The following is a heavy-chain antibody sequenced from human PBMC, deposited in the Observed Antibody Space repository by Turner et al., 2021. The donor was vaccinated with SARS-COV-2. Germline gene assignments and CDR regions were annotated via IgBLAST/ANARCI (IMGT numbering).Heavy chain of an antibody. D-gene: IGHD3-22*01. CDR3: ARDRVYYDSSGHHAFDI. Sequence: QVQLQESSPGLVKPSQTLSLTCTVSAGSISSGGYYWPWIRQHPGKGLEWIGYIYYSGSSYYNPALKSRLTISVDTSKNKFSLRLSSVTAADTAVYYCARDRVYYDSSGHHAFDIWGQGTMVTVSS. V-gene: IGHV4-31*03. CDR2: IYYSGSS. CDR1: AGSISSGGYY. J-gene: IGHJ3*02.